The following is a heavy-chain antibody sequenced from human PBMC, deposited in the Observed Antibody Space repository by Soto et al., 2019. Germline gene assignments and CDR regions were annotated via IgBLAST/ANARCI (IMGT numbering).Heavy chain of an antibody. V-gene: IGHV4-30-4*01. Sequence: SETLSLTCTVSGGSISSGDYSWSWIRQPPGKGLEWIGYIYYSGSTYYNPSLKSRATISVDTSKNQFSLKLSSVTAADSAVYYWARARGIVVTGQGLDCWGQGTLVTVSS. CDR3: ARARGIVVTGQGLDC. CDR1: GGSISSGDYS. CDR2: IYYSGST. J-gene: IGHJ4*02. D-gene: IGHD6-19*01.